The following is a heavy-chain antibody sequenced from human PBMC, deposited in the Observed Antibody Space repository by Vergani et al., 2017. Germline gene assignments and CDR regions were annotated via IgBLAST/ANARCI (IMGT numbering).Heavy chain of an antibody. V-gene: IGHV4-4*03. CDR1: GDSISSNNC. CDR3: ATIGYRRWGYYFDY. J-gene: IGHJ4*02. D-gene: IGHD2-2*02. CDR2: ICHTEDT. Sequence: QVQLQESGPGLVKPPGTLSLPCAVSGDSISSNNCGTWVRQPPGKGLEWIGEICHTEDTKYSPSLKSRVTVSVGESRNLFSLRLNSVTAADTAVYYCATIGYRRWGYYFDYWGQGILVTVSS.